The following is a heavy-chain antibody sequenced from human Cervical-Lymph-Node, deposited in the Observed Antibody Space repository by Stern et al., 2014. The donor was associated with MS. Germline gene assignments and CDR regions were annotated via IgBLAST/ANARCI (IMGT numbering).Heavy chain of an antibody. V-gene: IGHV3-9*01. J-gene: IGHJ4*02. CDR2: INWNGGNL. CDR3: ALVTTYTFDY. D-gene: IGHD4-17*01. Sequence: EVQLVESGGGLVQPGRSLRLSCAASGFTFDDYDMHWVRQAPGKGLEWVSGINWNGGNLDYADSVKGRFTISRGRAKDSLYLQMDNLEVEDTAWYSCALVTTYTFDYWARDPWSPSPQ. CDR1: GFTFDDYD.